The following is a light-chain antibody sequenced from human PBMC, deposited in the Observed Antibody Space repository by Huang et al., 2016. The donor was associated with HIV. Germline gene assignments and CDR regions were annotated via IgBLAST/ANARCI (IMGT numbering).Light chain of an antibody. Sequence: AIQMTQSPSSLSASLGYRITITCRASQGIRNDLGWYQHTPGKAPKCLIYAASELQVGVPLRFRGSGSGTDFTLIITSLQPEDVGTYYCLQDFNYPRTFGQGTTVNI. CDR2: AAS. CDR3: LQDFNYPRT. J-gene: IGKJ1*01. CDR1: QGIRND. V-gene: IGKV1-6*01.